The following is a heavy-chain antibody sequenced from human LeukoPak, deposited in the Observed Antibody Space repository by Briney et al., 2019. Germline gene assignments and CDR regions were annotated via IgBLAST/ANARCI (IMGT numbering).Heavy chain of an antibody. CDR3: AHLPSSGTGIVDY. J-gene: IGHJ4*02. CDR2: ISRRSTYI. V-gene: IGHV3-21*01. CDR1: GFTFSSYT. D-gene: IGHD3-10*01. Sequence: GGSLRLSCAAPGFTFSSYTMNWVRRAPGKGLEWVSSISRRSTYIYYADSVKGRFTISRDNAKNSLYLQMNSLRAEDTAVYYCAHLPSSGTGIVDYWGQGTLVTVSS.